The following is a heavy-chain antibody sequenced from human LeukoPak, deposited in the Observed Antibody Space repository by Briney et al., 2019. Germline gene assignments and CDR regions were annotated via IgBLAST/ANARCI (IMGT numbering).Heavy chain of an antibody. J-gene: IGHJ4*02. D-gene: IGHD3-22*01. CDR3: AKDYYDTSGPYPPDY. CDR2: IPYDGSNK. V-gene: IGHV3-30*02. CDR1: GFTFSSYG. Sequence: GGSLRLSCAASGFTFSSYGMHWVRQAPGKGLEWVAFIPYDGSNKYYAGSVRGRFTISRDNSKNTLYLRMNSLRAEDTAVYYCAKDYYDTSGPYPPDYWGQGTLVTVSS.